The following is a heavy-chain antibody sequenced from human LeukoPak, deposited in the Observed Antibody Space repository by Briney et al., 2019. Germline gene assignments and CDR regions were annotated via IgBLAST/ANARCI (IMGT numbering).Heavy chain of an antibody. D-gene: IGHD2-15*01. V-gene: IGHV4-34*01. J-gene: IGHJ6*02. CDR1: GGSFSGYY. CDR2: INHSGST. CDR3: ARAVGYCSGGSCQRAYYYYYGMDV. Sequence: SETLSLTCAVYGGSFSGYYWSWIRQPPGKGLEWIGGINHSGSTNYNPSLKSRVTISVDTSKNQFSLKLSSVTAADTAVYYCARAVGYCSGGSCQRAYYYYYGMDVWGQGTTVTVSS.